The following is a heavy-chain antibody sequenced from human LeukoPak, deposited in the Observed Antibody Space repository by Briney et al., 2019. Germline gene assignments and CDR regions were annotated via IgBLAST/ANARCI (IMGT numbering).Heavy chain of an antibody. CDR2: INPNSGGT. D-gene: IGHD2-2*02. CDR1: GYTFTGYY. J-gene: IGHJ5*02. CDR3: ARGCSSTSCYIDWFDP. Sequence: GASVKVSCKASGYTFTGYYMHWVRQAPGQGLEWMGRINPNSGGTNYAQKFQGRVTMTRDTSISTAYMELSRLRSGDTAVYYCARGCSSTSCYIDWFDPWGQGTLVTVSS. V-gene: IGHV1-2*06.